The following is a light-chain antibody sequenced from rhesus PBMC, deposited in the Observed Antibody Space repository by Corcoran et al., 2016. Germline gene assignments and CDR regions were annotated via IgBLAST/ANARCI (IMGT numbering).Light chain of an antibody. J-gene: IGLJ1*01. V-gene: IGLV2-38*01. CDR3: GSYRIGSTFI. CDR2: EGS. Sequence: QSALTQPPSVSKTRGQSVTITCNGTSSDIGGYNGVYWYQQHPGTAPRLLIYEGSKRPSGVYDRFSGSKSGNTASLTISGLQAEDEADYYCGSYRIGSTFIFGAGTRLTVL. CDR1: SSDIGGYNG.